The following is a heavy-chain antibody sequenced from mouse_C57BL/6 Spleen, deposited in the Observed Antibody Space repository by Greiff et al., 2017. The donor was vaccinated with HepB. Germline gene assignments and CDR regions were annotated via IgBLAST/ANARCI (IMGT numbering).Heavy chain of an antibody. D-gene: IGHD2-1*01. CDR2: INPNYGTT. Sequence: EVQLQQSGPELVKPGASVKISCKASGYSFTDYNMNWVKQSNGKSLEWTGVINPNYGTTSYNQKFKGKGTLTVDQSSSTADMQLNCLTSVDSAVYYVAINDYYCGAWFAYWGQGTLVTVSA. V-gene: IGHV1-39*01. CDR1: GYSFTDYN. CDR3: AINDYYCGAWFAY. J-gene: IGHJ3*01.